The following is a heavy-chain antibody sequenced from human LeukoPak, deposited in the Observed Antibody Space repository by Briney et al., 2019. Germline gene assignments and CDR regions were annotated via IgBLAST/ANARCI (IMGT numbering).Heavy chain of an antibody. J-gene: IGHJ4*02. Sequence: GGSLRLSCAASGFTFDDYTMHWVRQAPGKGLEWVSLISWDGGSTYYADSVKGRFTISRDNSKNSLYLQKNSLRTEDTALYYCAKAEGIAAAGYFDYWGQGTLVTVSS. CDR2: ISWDGGST. CDR3: AKAEGIAAAGYFDY. CDR1: GFTFDDYT. D-gene: IGHD6-13*01. V-gene: IGHV3-43*01.